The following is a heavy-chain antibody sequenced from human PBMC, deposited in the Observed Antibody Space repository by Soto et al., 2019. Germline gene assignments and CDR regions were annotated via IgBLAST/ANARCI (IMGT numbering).Heavy chain of an antibody. Sequence: EVQLVESGGRLVQPGGSLRLSCAASGFMFSAYWMSWVRQDPGKGLEWEATISGGASDKFYVDSVKGRFTISRDDSKNTLYLQMNSLRDEDTAVYYCVREDWHRFDSWGQGTLVTVSS. V-gene: IGHV3-7*01. CDR2: ISGGASDK. CDR3: VREDWHRFDS. J-gene: IGHJ4*02. CDR1: GFMFSAYW. D-gene: IGHD2-21*01.